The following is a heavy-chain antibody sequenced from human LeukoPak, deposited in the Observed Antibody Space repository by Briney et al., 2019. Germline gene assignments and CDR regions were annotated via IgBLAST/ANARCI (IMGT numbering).Heavy chain of an antibody. CDR1: GFTFGDYA. V-gene: IGHV3-49*04. CDR2: IRSKAFGETA. Sequence: GGSLRLSCTVSGFTFGDYAINWVRQAPGKGLEWVGFIRSKAFGETAEYAASVKGRFTISRDDSKNSVYLEMNSLKTEDTAVYYCAKDRGSGWYYFDYWGQGTLVTVSS. D-gene: IGHD6-19*01. CDR3: AKDRGSGWYYFDY. J-gene: IGHJ4*02.